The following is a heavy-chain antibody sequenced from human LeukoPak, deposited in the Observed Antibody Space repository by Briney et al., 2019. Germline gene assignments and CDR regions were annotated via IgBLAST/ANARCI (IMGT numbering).Heavy chain of an antibody. J-gene: IGHJ4*02. CDR1: GGSISSSSYY. CDR3: ARRVGWLQLYFDY. V-gene: IGHV4-39*01. D-gene: IGHD5-24*01. CDR2: IYYSGST. Sequence: SETLSLTCTVSGGSISSSSYYWGWIRQPPGKGLEWIGSIYYSGSTYYNPSLKSQVTISVDTSKNQFSLKLSSVTAADTAVYYCARRVGWLQLYFDYWGQGTLVTVSS.